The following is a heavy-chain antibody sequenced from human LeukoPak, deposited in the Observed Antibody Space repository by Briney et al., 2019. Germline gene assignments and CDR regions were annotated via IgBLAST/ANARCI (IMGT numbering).Heavy chain of an antibody. CDR2: ISGSGGTT. CDR3: AKDSGGWYNADY. J-gene: IGHJ4*02. D-gene: IGHD6-19*01. Sequence: GGSLRLSCAASGSSFSSYTMSWVRQAPGKGLEWVSSISGSGGTTYYADSVKGRFTISRDNSKNTLSLQMNSLRAEDTAMYSCAKDSGGWYNADYWGQGTLVTVSS. CDR1: GSSFSSYT. V-gene: IGHV3-23*01.